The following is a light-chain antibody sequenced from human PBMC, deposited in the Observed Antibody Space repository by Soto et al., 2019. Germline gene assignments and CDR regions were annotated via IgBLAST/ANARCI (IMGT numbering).Light chain of an antibody. CDR3: QQSYSTPYT. CDR1: QRINNY. CDR2: AAS. Sequence: DIQMTQSPSSLSASVGDRVTITCRASQRINNYLNWYQQKVGKAPNLLIYAASSVQSGVPSRFSGSGSGTEFTLTIGSLQPEDFGTYYCQQSYSTPYTFGQGTKLEIK. V-gene: IGKV1-39*01. J-gene: IGKJ2*01.